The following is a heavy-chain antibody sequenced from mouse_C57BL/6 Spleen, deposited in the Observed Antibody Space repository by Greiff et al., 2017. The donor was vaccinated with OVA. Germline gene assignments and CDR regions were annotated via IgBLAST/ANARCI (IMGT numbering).Heavy chain of an antibody. Sequence: QVQLQQPGAELVRPGSSVKLSCKASGYTFTSYWMHWVKQRPIQGLEWIGNIDPSDSETHYNQKFKDKATLTVDKTSSTAYMQLSSLTSEDSAVYYCARYYGNYVDYFDYWGQGTTLTVSS. CDR1: GYTFTSYW. J-gene: IGHJ2*01. D-gene: IGHD2-1*01. V-gene: IGHV1-52*01. CDR2: IDPSDSET. CDR3: ARYYGNYVDYFDY.